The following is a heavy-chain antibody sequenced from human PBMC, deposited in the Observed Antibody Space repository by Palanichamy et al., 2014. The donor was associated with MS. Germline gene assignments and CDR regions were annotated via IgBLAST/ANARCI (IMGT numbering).Heavy chain of an antibody. J-gene: IGHJ1*01. V-gene: IGHV3-74*01. D-gene: IGHD4-11*01. Sequence: EVQLVESGGGLVLPGGSLRVSCGASGFTFSSFWLHWVRQGPGKGLEWVSRINSDGSSTTYADSVKGRFTISRDNAKNTLYLQMNGLRAEDTAVYYCARGASIASVTPFQYWGQGTLVTVSS. CDR1: GFTFSSFW. CDR3: ARGASIASVTPFQY. CDR2: INSDGSST.